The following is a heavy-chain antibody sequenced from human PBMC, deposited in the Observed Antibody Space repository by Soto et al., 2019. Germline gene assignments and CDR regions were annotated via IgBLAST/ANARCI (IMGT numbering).Heavy chain of an antibody. J-gene: IGHJ4*02. CDR1: GGSISSYY. Sequence: LSLTCTVSGGSISSYYWSWIRQPPGKGLEWIGYIYYSGSTNYNPSLKSRVTISVDTSTNQFSRKLSSVTAADTAVCYCARDRYSSSSRGFDYWGQGTLVTVSS. CDR2: IYYSGST. D-gene: IGHD6-6*01. V-gene: IGHV4-59*01. CDR3: ARDRYSSSSRGFDY.